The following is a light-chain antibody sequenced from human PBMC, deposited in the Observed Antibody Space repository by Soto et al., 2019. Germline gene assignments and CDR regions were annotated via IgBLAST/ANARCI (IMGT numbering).Light chain of an antibody. CDR1: SSDVGTYNL. J-gene: IGLJ3*02. V-gene: IGLV2-23*02. Sequence: QSVLTQPASVSGSPGQSITISCTGTSSDVGTYNLVSWYQQHPGKAPKLIIYEVNKRPSGVSNRFSSSTSGNTASLTISGLQTEDEADYYCCSFVGSRVFGGGTKLTVL. CDR2: EVN. CDR3: CSFVGSRV.